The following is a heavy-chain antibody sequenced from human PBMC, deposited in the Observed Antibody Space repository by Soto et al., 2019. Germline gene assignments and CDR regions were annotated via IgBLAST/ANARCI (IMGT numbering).Heavy chain of an antibody. J-gene: IGHJ6*03. D-gene: IGHD3-3*01. CDR2: MNPNSGNT. CDR3: ARGSDTYYDFWSGPISYYYYYMDV. CDR1: GYTFTSYD. Sequence: ASVKVSCKASGYTFTSYDINWVRQATGQGLEWTGWMNPNSGNTGYAQKFQGRVTMTRNTSISTAYMELSSLRSEDTAVYYCARGSDTYYDFWSGPISYYYYYMDVWGKGTTVTVSS. V-gene: IGHV1-8*01.